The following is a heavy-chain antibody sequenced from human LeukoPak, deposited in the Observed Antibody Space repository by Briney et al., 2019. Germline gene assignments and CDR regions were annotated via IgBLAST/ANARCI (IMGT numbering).Heavy chain of an antibody. CDR1: GGTFSSYA. CDR2: IIPIFGTA. D-gene: IGHD2-2*01. J-gene: IGHJ3*02. CDR3: ARSLVVVPAAIRAFDI. V-gene: IGHV1-69*01. Sequence: ASVKVSCKASGGTFSSYAISWVRQAPGQGLEWMGGIIPIFGTANYAQKFQGRVTITADESTSTAYMELSSLRSEDTAVYYCARSLVVVPAAIRAFDIWGQGTMVTVSS.